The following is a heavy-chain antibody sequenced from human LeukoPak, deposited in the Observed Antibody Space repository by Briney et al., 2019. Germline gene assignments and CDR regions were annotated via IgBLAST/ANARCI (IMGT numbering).Heavy chain of an antibody. CDR3: AKGPYYYMDV. CDR2: INPKSGGT. V-gene: IGHV1-2*02. Sequence: ASVKVSCKASGYTFSGYYMHWVRQAPGQGLEWMGWINPKSGGTNYAQKFQGRVTMTRNTSISTAYMELSSLRSEDTAVYYCAKGPYYYMDVWGKGTTVTVSS. J-gene: IGHJ6*03. CDR1: GYTFSGYY.